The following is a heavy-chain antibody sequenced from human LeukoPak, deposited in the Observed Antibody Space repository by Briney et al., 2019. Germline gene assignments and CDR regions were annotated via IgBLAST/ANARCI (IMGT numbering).Heavy chain of an antibody. J-gene: IGHJ4*02. V-gene: IGHV3-21*01. CDR3: ARVAGYSYGYLDY. Sequence: GGSLRLSCAASGFTFSSYSMNWVRQAPGKGLEWVSSISSSSSYMYYADSVKGRFTISRDNAKNSLYLQMNSLRAEDTAVYYCARVAGYSYGYLDYWGQGTLVTVSS. CDR2: ISSSSSYM. D-gene: IGHD5-18*01. CDR1: GFTFSSYS.